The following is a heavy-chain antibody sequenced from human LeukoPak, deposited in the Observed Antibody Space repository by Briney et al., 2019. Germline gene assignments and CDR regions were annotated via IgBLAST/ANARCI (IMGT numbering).Heavy chain of an antibody. J-gene: IGHJ4*02. CDR3: ARDGRFPPEVLPRYFDS. CDR2: IFYTGST. CDR1: SGSISTSNYY. V-gene: IGHV4-39*07. D-gene: IGHD1-14*01. Sequence: PSETLSLTCTVSSGSISTSNYYWGWVRQPPGKALEWVGNIFYTGSTYYSPSLKSRVTISIDTSKNQFSLKLSSVTAADTAVYYCARDGRFPPEVLPRYFDSWGQGTLVTVSS.